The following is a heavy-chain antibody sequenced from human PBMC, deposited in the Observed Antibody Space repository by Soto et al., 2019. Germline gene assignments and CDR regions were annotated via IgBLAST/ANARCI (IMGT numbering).Heavy chain of an antibody. CDR2: IWYDGSNK. Sequence: XXSLRLSFAASGFTFSSYGMPWVPPAPGKGLEWVAVIWYDGSNKYYADSVKGRFTVYKDYSKNSLYLQMNSLTTEDTALYYCAKDVKRDYYYYGMDVWGQGTTVTVSS. V-gene: IGHV3-33*03. J-gene: IGHJ6*02. CDR3: AKDVKRDYYYYGMDV. CDR1: GFTFSSYG.